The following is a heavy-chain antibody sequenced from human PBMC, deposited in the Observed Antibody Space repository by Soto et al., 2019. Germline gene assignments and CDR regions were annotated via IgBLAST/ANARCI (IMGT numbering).Heavy chain of an antibody. CDR1: GGSISSGDYY. CDR2: IYYSGST. V-gene: IGHV4-30-4*01. J-gene: IGHJ4*02. Sequence: VHLHESGPGLVKPSQTLSRTCTVSGGSISSGDYYCIGIRQPPGKGLEWIGYIYYSGSTYYNPSLKSRVTISVATPKNQFSLKLSSVTAADTAVYYCARVTFGDIDYWGQGTLVTVSS. CDR3: ARVTFGDIDY. D-gene: IGHD3-16*01.